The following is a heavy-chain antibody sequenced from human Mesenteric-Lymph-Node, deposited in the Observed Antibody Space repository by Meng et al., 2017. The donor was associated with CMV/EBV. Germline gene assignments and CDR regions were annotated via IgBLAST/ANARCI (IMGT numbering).Heavy chain of an antibody. CDR3: AGLLAAEGGRGP. J-gene: IGHJ5*02. V-gene: IGHV4-61*08. CDR1: GGSVSSGGYH. Sequence: SETLSLTCTVSGGSVSSGGYHWNWVRQAPGKGLEWIGQTLHGGSTNYSPSLTSRLTISVDTSKNQFSLKLNSVTAADTAVYYCAGLLAAEGGRGPWGQGTLVTVSS. D-gene: IGHD6-13*01. CDR2: TLHGGST.